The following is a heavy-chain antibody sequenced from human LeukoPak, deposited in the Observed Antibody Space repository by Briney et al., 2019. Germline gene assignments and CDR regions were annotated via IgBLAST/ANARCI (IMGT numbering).Heavy chain of an antibody. CDR2: INHSGST. CDR3: ARNLYSSSSNQFDY. Sequence: PSETLSLTCAVYGGSFSGYYWSWIRQPPGKGLEWIGEINHSGSTNYNPSLKSRVTISVDKSKNQFSLKLSSVTAADTAVYYCARNLYSSSSNQFDYWGQGTLVTVSS. V-gene: IGHV4-34*01. D-gene: IGHD6-6*01. J-gene: IGHJ4*02. CDR1: GGSFSGYY.